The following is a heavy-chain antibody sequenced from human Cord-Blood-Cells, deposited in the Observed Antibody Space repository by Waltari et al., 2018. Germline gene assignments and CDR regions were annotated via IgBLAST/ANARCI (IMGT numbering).Heavy chain of an antibody. V-gene: IGHV3-30*18. Sequence: QVQLVESGGGVVQPGRSLRLSCAASGFTFSRYGMHWVRQSPGQGLEWVAVISYDGSNKYYADSVKGRFTISRDNSKNTLYLQMNSLRAEDTAVYYCAKDLISITQVGASVGGDYWGQGTLVTVSS. J-gene: IGHJ4*02. CDR2: ISYDGSNK. CDR1: GFTFSRYG. D-gene: IGHD1-26*01. CDR3: AKDLISITQVGASVGGDY.